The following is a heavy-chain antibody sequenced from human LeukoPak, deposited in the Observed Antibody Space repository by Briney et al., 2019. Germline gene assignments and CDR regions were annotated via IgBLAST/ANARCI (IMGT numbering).Heavy chain of an antibody. CDR1: GYTFTSYG. Sequence: ASVKVSCTASGYTFTSYGISWVRQAPGQGLEWMGWISAYNGNTNYAQKLQGRVTMTTDTSTSTAYMELRSLRSDDTAVYCCARDRGYYYDSSGYYHYNPFDYWGQGTLVTVSS. V-gene: IGHV1-18*01. CDR2: ISAYNGNT. J-gene: IGHJ4*02. D-gene: IGHD3-22*01. CDR3: ARDRGYYYDSSGYYHYNPFDY.